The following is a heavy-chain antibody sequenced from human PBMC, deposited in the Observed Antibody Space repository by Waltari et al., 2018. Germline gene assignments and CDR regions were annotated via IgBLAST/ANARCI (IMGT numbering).Heavy chain of an antibody. CDR2: ISFDGNNI. D-gene: IGHD3-10*01. J-gene: IGHJ4*02. CDR1: GISVSSYA. CDR3: ARDGHSYFYGSWSDY. Sequence: QVQLVESGGGVVQPGKSLTLSCEVSGISVSSYAMHWVRQAPGKGLECVAVISFDGNNIYVADSVKGRFTINRDNSKNTLSLQMNSLTPEDTAIYYCARDGHSYFYGSWSDYWGQGTLVTVSS. V-gene: IGHV3-30*01.